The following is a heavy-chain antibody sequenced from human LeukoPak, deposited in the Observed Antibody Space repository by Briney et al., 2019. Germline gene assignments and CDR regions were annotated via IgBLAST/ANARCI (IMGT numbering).Heavy chain of an antibody. CDR2: INWNGGST. V-gene: IGHV3-20*01. J-gene: IGHJ6*03. Sequence: GGSLRLSCAASGFTFEDYGMSWFRQAQGKGLEWFSGINWNGGSTGYADSVKGRFTISRDNAKNSLYLQMNSLRAEDTALYLCARELVGATYYYYMDVWGKGTTVTVSS. CDR3: ARELVGATYYYYMDV. CDR1: GFTFEDYG. D-gene: IGHD1-26*01.